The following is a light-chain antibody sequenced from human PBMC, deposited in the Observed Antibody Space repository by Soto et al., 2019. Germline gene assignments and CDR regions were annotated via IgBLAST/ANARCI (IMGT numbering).Light chain of an antibody. CDR2: DVS. CDR1: SSSKW. Sequence: DIQMTQSPSTLAASVGDTVTMTCRSSSKWLAWYQKKPGKAPKLLIYDVSSLQSGVPSRFSGSGSGTDFTLTISSLQPDDFATYYCQQYYSYPWTFGQGTKVDIK. J-gene: IGKJ1*01. V-gene: IGKV1-5*01. CDR3: QQYYSYPWT.